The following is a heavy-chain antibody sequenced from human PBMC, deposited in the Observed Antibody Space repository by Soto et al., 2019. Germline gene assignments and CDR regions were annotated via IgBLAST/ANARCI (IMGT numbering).Heavy chain of an antibody. Sequence: EVQLVESGGGLVQPGGSLRLSCAASGFTFSSYAMHWVRQAPGKGLEYVSAISSNGGSTYYANSVKGRFTISRDNSKNTLYLQMGSLRAEDMAVYYCARVGGYSYGLDYWGQGTLVTVSS. J-gene: IGHJ4*02. CDR2: ISSNGGST. V-gene: IGHV3-64*01. CDR3: ARVGGYSYGLDY. D-gene: IGHD5-18*01. CDR1: GFTFSSYA.